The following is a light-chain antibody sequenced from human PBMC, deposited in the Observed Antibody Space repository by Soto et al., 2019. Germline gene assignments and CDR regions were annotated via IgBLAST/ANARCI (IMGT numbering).Light chain of an antibody. V-gene: IGKV2-28*01. CDR3: MQALQTPYT. J-gene: IGKJ2*01. CDR1: QSILHSNGKTF. Sequence: DIVMTQSPLSLPVTPGEPASISCRSSQSILHSNGKTFFDWYLQKPGQSPQVLIYLGSNRASGVPDRFSGSWSGTDFILKISRVEAEDVGVYYCMQALQTPYTFGQGTKLEIK. CDR2: LGS.